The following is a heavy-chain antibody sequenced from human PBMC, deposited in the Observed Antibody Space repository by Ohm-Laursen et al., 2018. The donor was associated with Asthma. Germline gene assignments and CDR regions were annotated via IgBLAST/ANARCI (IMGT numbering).Heavy chain of an antibody. D-gene: IGHD3-3*01. CDR3: ARDVMEWYLPAFDF. J-gene: IGHJ4*02. V-gene: IGHV3-30*09. Sequence: SLRLSCSASGFTFSSYAMHRVRQAPGKGLEWVAVISYDGSNKYYADSVNGRFAISRDDSTSTLYLQMNSLRPDDTAVYYCARDVMEWYLPAFDFWGQGTLVTVSS. CDR2: ISYDGSNK. CDR1: GFTFSSYA.